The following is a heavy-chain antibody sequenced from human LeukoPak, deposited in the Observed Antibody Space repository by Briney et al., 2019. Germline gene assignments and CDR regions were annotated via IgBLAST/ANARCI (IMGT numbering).Heavy chain of an antibody. D-gene: IGHD3-10*01. V-gene: IGHV3-11*01. CDR2: ISSSGSTI. CDR1: GFTFSDYY. Sequence: PGGSLRLSCAASGFTFSDYYMSWIRQAPGKGLEWVSYISSSGSTIYYADSAKGRFTISRDNAKNSLYLQMNSLRAEDTAVYYCARSYQNYYGSGSYQPYGMDVWGQGTTVTVSS. J-gene: IGHJ6*02. CDR3: ARSYQNYYGSGSYQPYGMDV.